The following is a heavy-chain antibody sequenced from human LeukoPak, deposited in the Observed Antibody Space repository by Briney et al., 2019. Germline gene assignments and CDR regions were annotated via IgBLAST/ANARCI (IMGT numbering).Heavy chain of an antibody. CDR3: AELGITMIGGV. CDR2: INSSGSTL. Sequence: GGSLRLPCAASGFTFSSYEMHWVRQAPGKGLQWVSYINSSGSTLYYADSVKGRFTISRDNAKNSLYLQMNSLRAEDTAVYYCAELGITMIGGVWGKGTTVTISS. V-gene: IGHV3-48*03. D-gene: IGHD3-10*02. J-gene: IGHJ6*04. CDR1: GFTFSSYE.